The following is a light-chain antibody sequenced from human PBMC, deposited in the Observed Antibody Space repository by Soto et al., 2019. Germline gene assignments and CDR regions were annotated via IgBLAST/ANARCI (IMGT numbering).Light chain of an antibody. CDR3: CSYADTTTGV. CDR2: EVT. J-gene: IGLJ3*02. V-gene: IGLV2-23*02. CDR1: SSDVGSHNF. Sequence: QSVLTQPASVSGSPGQSITISCTGTSSDVGSHNFVSWYQQRPGKAPKLMIFEVTKRPSGVSDRFSASKSGNTASLTISGVRAEDEADYYCCSYADTTTGVFGGGTKLTVL.